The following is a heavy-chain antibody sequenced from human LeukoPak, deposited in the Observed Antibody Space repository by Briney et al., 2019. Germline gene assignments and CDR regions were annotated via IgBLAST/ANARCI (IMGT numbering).Heavy chain of an antibody. CDR2: ISSSSSYI. J-gene: IGHJ4*02. V-gene: IGHV3-21*01. Sequence: GGSLRLSCAASGYTFSSYSMNWVRQAPGKGLEWVSSISSSSSYIYYADSVKGRFTISRDNAKNSLYLHMNSLRAEDTAVYYCARVAGYSGYEPGYFEDWGQGTLVTVSS. D-gene: IGHD5-12*01. CDR3: ARVAGYSGYEPGYFED. CDR1: GYTFSSYS.